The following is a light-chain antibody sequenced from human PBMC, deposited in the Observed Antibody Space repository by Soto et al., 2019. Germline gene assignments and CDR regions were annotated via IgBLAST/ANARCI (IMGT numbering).Light chain of an antibody. CDR3: QQYYNWPQT. Sequence: EIVMTQSPATLSVSPGERATLSCRASQSVSNNLAWYQQKPGQAPRLLIYGASTRATGIPARFSGSGSGTEFTLTISSLQSEDFAVYYCQQYYNWPQTFGQGTKV. CDR2: GAS. V-gene: IGKV3-15*01. J-gene: IGKJ1*01. CDR1: QSVSNN.